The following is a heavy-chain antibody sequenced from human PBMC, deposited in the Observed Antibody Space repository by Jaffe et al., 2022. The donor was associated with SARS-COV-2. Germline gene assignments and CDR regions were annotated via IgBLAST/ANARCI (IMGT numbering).Heavy chain of an antibody. CDR1: GFTFSNYW. CDR2: IKEDGSEK. Sequence: EVQLVESGGGLVQPGGSLRLSCAASGFTFSNYWMSWVRQAPGKGLEWVANIKEDGSEKYYVDSVKGRFTISRDNAKNSLYLQMNSLRAEDTAVYYCARDCSGGSCYFPPDYWGQGTLVTVSS. CDR3: ARDCSGGSCYFPPDY. J-gene: IGHJ4*02. D-gene: IGHD2-15*01. V-gene: IGHV3-7*03.